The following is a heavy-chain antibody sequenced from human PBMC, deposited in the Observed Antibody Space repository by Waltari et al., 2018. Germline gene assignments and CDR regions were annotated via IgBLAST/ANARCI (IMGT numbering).Heavy chain of an antibody. CDR3: ARVNDLWNGHFDQ. CDR1: GGSISSHY. V-gene: IGHV4-59*11. Sequence: QVQLQESGPGLVKPSETLSLTCTVSGGSISSHYWTWIRQPPGKGLEWIGYIGSVYHTGSTSYSASLKSRVIMSIDTSKNQFSLKVNSVTAADTATYFCARVNDLWNGHFDQWGQGSLVTVSS. D-gene: IGHD3-3*01. J-gene: IGHJ4*02. CDR2: VYHTGST.